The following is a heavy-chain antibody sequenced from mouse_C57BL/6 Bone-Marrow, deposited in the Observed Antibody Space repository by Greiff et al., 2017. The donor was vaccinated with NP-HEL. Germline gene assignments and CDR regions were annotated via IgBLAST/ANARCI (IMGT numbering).Heavy chain of an antibody. J-gene: IGHJ1*03. CDR1: GFTFSDYY. CDR3: ARDGGDPYWYFDV. V-gene: IGHV5-16*01. D-gene: IGHD3-3*01. CDR2: INYDGSST. Sequence: EVQRVESEGGLVQPGSSMKLSCTASGFTFSDYYMAWVRQVPEKGLEWVANINYDGSSTYYLDSLKSRFIISRDNAKNILYLQMSSLKSEDTATYYCARDGGDPYWYFDVWGTGTTVTVSS.